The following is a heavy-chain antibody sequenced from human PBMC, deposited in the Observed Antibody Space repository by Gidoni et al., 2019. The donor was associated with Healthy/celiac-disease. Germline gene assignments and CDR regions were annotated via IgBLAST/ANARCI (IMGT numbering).Heavy chain of an antibody. J-gene: IGHJ4*02. D-gene: IGHD2-15*01. CDR3: ARGSGPNGGNGGVDY. CDR2: IGTAGDT. V-gene: IGHV3-13*01. Sequence: EVQLVESGGGLVQPGGSLRLSCAASGFTFSSNDMHWVRQATGKGLEWVSAIGTAGDTYYPGSVKGRFAISRENAKNSLYLQMNSLRAGDTAVYYCARGSGPNGGNGGVDYWGQGTLVTVSS. CDR1: GFTFSSND.